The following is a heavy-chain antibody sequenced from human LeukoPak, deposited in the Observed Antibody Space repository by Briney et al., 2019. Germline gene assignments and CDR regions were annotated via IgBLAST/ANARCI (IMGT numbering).Heavy chain of an antibody. CDR2: IRSDGINK. D-gene: IGHD3-10*01. CDR3: AKLGKTENHYGSGRFSYYHYMDV. Sequence: SGGSLRLSCAASGFTFSNYGMHWVRQAPGKGLEWVAFIRSDGINKYHADSVKGRFTISRDNSKNTLYLQMNSLRAEDTAVYYCAKLGKTENHYGSGRFSYYHYMDVWGKGTTVTISS. CDR1: GFTFSNYG. V-gene: IGHV3-30*02. J-gene: IGHJ6*03.